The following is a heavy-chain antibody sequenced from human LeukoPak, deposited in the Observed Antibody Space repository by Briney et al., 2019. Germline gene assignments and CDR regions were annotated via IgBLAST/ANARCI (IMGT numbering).Heavy chain of an antibody. J-gene: IGHJ4*02. CDR2: ISSSSSYI. V-gene: IGHV3-21*01. D-gene: IGHD7-27*01. CDR1: GFTVDSNF. CDR3: ACPTGAPFDY. Sequence: GGSLRLSCAASGFTVDSNFISWVRQAPGKGLEWVSSISSSSSYIYYADSVKGRFTISRDNAKNSLYLQMNSLRAEDTAVYYCACPTGAPFDYWGQGTLVTVSS.